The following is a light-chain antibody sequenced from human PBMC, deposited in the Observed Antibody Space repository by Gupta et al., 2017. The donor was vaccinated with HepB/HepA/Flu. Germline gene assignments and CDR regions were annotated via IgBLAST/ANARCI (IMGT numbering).Light chain of an antibody. CDR1: SSNIGSNT. Sequence: QSVLTQPPPASGTPGQRVTISCSGSSSNIGSNTVTWYQQLPGTAPKLLIYSIDQRPSGVPDRFSGSKSGTSASLDISGLQSEDEADYYCATWDDRLRGVVFGGGTKLTGL. J-gene: IGLJ2*01. CDR3: ATWDDRLRGVV. V-gene: IGLV1-44*01. CDR2: SID.